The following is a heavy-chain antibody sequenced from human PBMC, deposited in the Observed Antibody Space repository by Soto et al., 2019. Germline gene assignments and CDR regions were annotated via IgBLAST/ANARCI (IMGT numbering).Heavy chain of an antibody. D-gene: IGHD4-17*01. CDR2: IYYSGST. Sequence: SETLSLTCTVSGGSISSYYWSWIRQPPGKGLEWIGYIYYSGSTNYNPSLKSRVTISVDTSKNQFSLKLSSVTAADTAVYYCARSIQGDDYGDFTFFDYWGQGTLVSVSS. CDR1: GGSISSYY. CDR3: ARSIQGDDYGDFTFFDY. V-gene: IGHV4-59*08. J-gene: IGHJ4*02.